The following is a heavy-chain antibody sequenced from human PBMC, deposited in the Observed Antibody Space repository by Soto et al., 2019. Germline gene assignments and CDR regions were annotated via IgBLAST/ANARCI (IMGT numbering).Heavy chain of an antibody. J-gene: IGHJ3*02. Sequence: QVQLVQSGAEVKKPGSSVKVSCKASGGTFSTYAISWVRQAPGQGLEWMGGIIPIFGTAKYAQKFQGRVTITADESTSTAYMVLSSLRSEDTAVYYCAREIVGVIISGGRDAFDIWGQGTMVTVSS. V-gene: IGHV1-69*01. CDR3: AREIVGVIISGGRDAFDI. CDR2: IIPIFGTA. D-gene: IGHD3-3*01. CDR1: GGTFSTYA.